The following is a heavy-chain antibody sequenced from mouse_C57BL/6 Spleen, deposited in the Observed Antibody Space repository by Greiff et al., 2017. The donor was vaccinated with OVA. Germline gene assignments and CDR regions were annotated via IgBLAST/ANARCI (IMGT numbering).Heavy chain of an antibody. CDR2: IYPGSGST. J-gene: IGHJ1*03. D-gene: IGHD1-1*01. V-gene: IGHV1-55*01. CDR3: ARRGSSYGYWYFDV. Sequence: VQLQQPGAELVKPGASVKMSCKASGYTFTSYWITWVKQRPGQGLEWIGDIYPGSGSTTYNEKFKSKATLTVDTSSSTAYMQLSSLTSEDSAVYYCARRGSSYGYWYFDVWGTGTTVTVSS. CDR1: GYTFTSYW.